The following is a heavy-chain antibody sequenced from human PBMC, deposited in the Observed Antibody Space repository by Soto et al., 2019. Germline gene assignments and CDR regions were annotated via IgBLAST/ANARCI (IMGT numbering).Heavy chain of an antibody. D-gene: IGHD5-12*01. J-gene: IGHJ4*02. CDR3: TRSTQYSASLEFDF. CDR2: INPDNGGT. Sequence: ASVKVSCKASGYTFTDYFIHWVRQAPGHGLEWMGWINPDNGGTVYAQKFQGRITMARDTPVSTVYMELSGLRSGDTAVYYCTRSTQYSASLEFDFWGQGTLVTVSS. CDR1: GYTFTDYF. V-gene: IGHV1-2*02.